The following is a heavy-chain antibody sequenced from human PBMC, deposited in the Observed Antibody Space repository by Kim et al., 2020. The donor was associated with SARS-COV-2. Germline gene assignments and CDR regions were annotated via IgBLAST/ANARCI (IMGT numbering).Heavy chain of an antibody. Sequence: SETLSLTCTVSGDSISSSGYYWGWIRQPPGKGLEWIGSIYYNGTTYYTPSLKSRVTISVDTSKNQFSLKLSSVAATDTAMYYCARRGCSSGNCWVNYWGQGILVTVSS. V-gene: IGHV4-39*01. D-gene: IGHD2-15*01. CDR3: ARRGCSSGNCWVNY. J-gene: IGHJ4*02. CDR2: IYYNGTT. CDR1: GDSISSSGYY.